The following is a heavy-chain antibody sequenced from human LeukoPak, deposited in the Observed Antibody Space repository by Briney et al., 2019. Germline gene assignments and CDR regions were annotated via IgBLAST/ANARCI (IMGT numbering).Heavy chain of an antibody. D-gene: IGHD5-18*01. Sequence: GGSLRLSCAASGLTVSSNYMSWVRQAPGKGLEWVSVIYSGGSTYYADSVKGRFTISRDNSKNTLYLQMNSLRAEDTAVYYCARADVDTAMVYYYYYMDVWGKGTTVTVSS. CDR3: ARADVDTAMVYYYYYMDV. CDR1: GLTVSSNY. J-gene: IGHJ6*03. CDR2: IYSGGST. V-gene: IGHV3-53*01.